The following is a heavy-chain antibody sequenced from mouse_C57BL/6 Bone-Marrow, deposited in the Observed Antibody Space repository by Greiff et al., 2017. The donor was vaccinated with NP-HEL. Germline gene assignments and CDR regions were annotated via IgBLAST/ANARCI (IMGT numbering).Heavy chain of an antibody. V-gene: IGHV2-2*01. D-gene: IGHD1-1*01. CDR1: GFSLTSYG. Sequence: QVQLQQSGPGLVQPSQSLSITCTVSGFSLTSYGVHWVRQSPGKGLEWLGVIWSGGSTDYNAAFISRLSISKDNSKSQVFFKMNSLQADDTAIYYCASTTVVPHAMDYWGQGTSVTVSS. CDR2: IWSGGST. CDR3: ASTTVVPHAMDY. J-gene: IGHJ4*01.